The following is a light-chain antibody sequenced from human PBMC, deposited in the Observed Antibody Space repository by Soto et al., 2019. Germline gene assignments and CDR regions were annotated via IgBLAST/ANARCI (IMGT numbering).Light chain of an antibody. CDR3: KQYNTWWT. CDR1: QSVSNN. CDR2: GAS. V-gene: IGKV3-15*01. J-gene: IGKJ1*01. Sequence: EIVMTQSPATLSVSPGERATLSCRASQSVSNNLAWYQQKPGQAPRLLIYGASTRATGVPDRFSGSGSGTEFSLTISSLQSEDFAVYYCKQYNTWWTFGQGTKGEIK.